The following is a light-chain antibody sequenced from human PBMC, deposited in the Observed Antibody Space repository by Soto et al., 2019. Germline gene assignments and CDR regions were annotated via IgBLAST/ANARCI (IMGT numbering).Light chain of an antibody. V-gene: IGKV3-15*01. CDR1: QSVSSN. Sequence: IVMTQSPATLSVSPGERAILSCRASQSVSSNLAWYQQKPGQAPRLLIYGASTRATGIPARFSGSGSGTEFTLNISSLQSEDFAVYYCQQYNNWPPWTFGQGTKVEIK. J-gene: IGKJ1*01. CDR3: QQYNNWPPWT. CDR2: GAS.